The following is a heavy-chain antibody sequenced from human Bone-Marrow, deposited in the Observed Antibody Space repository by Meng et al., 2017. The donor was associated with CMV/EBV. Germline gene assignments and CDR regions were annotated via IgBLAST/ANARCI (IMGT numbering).Heavy chain of an antibody. D-gene: IGHD2-2*02. V-gene: IGHV3-30*04. CDR2: ISYDGSNK. J-gene: IGHJ6*02. CDR1: GFTFSSYA. CDR3: ARDRPPRYCSSTSCYTERWHYYYGMDV. Sequence: GGSLRLSCAASGFTFSSYAMHWVRQAPGKGLEWVAVISYDGSNKYYADSVKGRFTISRDNSKNTLYLQMNSLRAEDTAVYYCARDRPPRYCSSTSCYTERWHYYYGMDVWGQGTTVTVSS.